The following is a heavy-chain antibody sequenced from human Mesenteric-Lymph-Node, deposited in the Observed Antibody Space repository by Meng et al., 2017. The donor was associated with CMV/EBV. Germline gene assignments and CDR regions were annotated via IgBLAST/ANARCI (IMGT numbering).Heavy chain of an antibody. V-gene: IGHV4-59*01. CDR2: IYYRGST. J-gene: IGHJ5*02. Sequence: SETLSLTCTVSGASISSSYWTWIRQPPGKGLELIGYIYYRGSTNYNPSLKSRVTISVDSSQNQFSLKLSSVTAADTAVYYCARDYFSAYCGGDCYSGWFDPWGQGTLVTVSS. D-gene: IGHD2-21*01. CDR3: ARDYFSAYCGGDCYSGWFDP. CDR1: GASISSSY.